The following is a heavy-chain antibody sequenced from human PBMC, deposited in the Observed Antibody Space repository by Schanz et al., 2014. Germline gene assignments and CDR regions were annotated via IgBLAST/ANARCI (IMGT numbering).Heavy chain of an antibody. CDR3: ATCSGGTCHAKPVLDN. Sequence: QVHLVQSGSEVKEPGSSVKVSCKPSGGTFVTFFFTWVRQAPGQGPQWMGRISPLLGVANYAQEFQGRLTITADTSTSTAYMKLSSLRSEDTAVYYCATCSGGTCHAKPVLDNWGQGTLVTVSS. CDR1: GGTFVTFF. J-gene: IGHJ4*02. CDR2: ISPLLGVA. D-gene: IGHD2-15*01. V-gene: IGHV1-69*04.